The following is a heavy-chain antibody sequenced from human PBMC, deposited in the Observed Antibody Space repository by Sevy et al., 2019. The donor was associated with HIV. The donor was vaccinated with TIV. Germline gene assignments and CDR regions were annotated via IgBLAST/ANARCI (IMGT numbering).Heavy chain of an antibody. Sequence: ASVKVSCKASGGTFSSYAISWVRQAPGQGLEWMGGIIPIFGTANYAQKFQGRVTITADESTGTAYMELSSLRSEDTTMYYCARVSLDCSSTSCYNYYYYGMDVWGQGTTVTVSS. CDR2: IIPIFGTA. J-gene: IGHJ6*02. CDR1: GGTFSSYA. D-gene: IGHD2-2*01. CDR3: ARVSLDCSSTSCYNYYYYGMDV. V-gene: IGHV1-69*13.